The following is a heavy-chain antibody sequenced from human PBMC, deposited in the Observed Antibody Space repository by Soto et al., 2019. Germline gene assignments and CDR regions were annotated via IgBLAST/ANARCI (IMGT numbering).Heavy chain of an antibody. CDR3: ARDSSSSGWYFDY. CDR2: TYYRSKWYN. CDR1: GDSVSSNRAA. D-gene: IGHD6-19*01. J-gene: IGHJ4*02. V-gene: IGHV6-1*01. Sequence: SQXLSLTCSISGDSVSSNRAAWNWIRQSPSRGLEWLGRTYYRSKWYNDYAVSVKSRITISADTSKNQVSLQLNSVTPEDTAVYYCARDSSSSGWYFDYWGQGTLVTVSS.